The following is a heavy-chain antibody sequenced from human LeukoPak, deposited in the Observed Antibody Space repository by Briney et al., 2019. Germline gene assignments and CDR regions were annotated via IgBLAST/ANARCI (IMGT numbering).Heavy chain of an antibody. J-gene: IGHJ4*02. CDR1: GLTLSSYW. CDR3: VRDSRPGGAMGLYHNFDL. D-gene: IGHD3-16*01. Sequence: GGSLRLSCAASGLTLSSYWMTWVRQTPGKGLGWVAYKKEDGSEKFYVDSVKGRFTISRDNSKKLLDLQINRLRGDDTALYFSVRDSRPGGAMGLYHNFDLWGLGTLVTVSS. CDR2: KKEDGSEK. V-gene: IGHV3-7*01.